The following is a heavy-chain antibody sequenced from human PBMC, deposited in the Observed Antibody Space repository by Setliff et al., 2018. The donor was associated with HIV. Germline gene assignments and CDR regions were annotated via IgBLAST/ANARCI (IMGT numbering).Heavy chain of an antibody. V-gene: IGHV4-4*09. Sequence: SATLSLTCTVSGGSINNYYWSWIRQSPGKGLEWIGYIHSSGLTNYNPSLKSRVSISIDTSKNQFSLKLSSVTAADTAVHYCARGPRPVDVDYYYMDVWGKGTTVTVSS. J-gene: IGHJ6*03. CDR1: GGSINNYY. CDR2: IHSSGLT. CDR3: ARGPRPVDVDYYYMDV.